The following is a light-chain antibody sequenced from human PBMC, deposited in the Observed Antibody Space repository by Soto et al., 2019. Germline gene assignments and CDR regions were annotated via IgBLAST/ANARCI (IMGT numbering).Light chain of an antibody. V-gene: IGKV1-12*01. CDR2: TGS. Sequence: DIQMTQSPSSVSASVGDRVSITCRSSQGISSWLAWYQQKPGRAPKLLIYTGSSLQSGVPSRFSGTGSGTYFTLTISRLQPEDVATYYWQQANSFPLTFGGGTKVEIK. CDR1: QGISSW. CDR3: QQANSFPLT. J-gene: IGKJ4*01.